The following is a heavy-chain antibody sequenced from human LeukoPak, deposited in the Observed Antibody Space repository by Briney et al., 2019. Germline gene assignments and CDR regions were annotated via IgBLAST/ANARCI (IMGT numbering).Heavy chain of an antibody. CDR1: GFTFSSYW. CDR2: IKQDGSEK. D-gene: IGHD6-19*01. J-gene: IGHJ4*02. Sequence: GGSLRLSCAASGFTFSSYWMSWVRQAPGKGLEWVANIKQDGSEKYYVASVKGRFTISRDNAKNSLYLQMNSLRAEDTAVYYCAREEIAVAGTEGDYFDYWGQGTLVTVSS. V-gene: IGHV3-7*01. CDR3: AREEIAVAGTEGDYFDY.